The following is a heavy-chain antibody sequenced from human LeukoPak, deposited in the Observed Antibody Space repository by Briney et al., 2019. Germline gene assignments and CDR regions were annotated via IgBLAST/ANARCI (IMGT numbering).Heavy chain of an antibody. CDR2: INTAESGT. Sequence: GRSLRLSCAGSVFTFTSYWIYWVGQAAGKGRVWVSRINTAESGTSYADCVKGGLAISRDNANNTVYLQMNSLSADDTDVDYCARPTGAAAATGRYYFYYWGQGTLVTASS. CDR3: ARPTGAAAATGRYYFYY. D-gene: IGHD6-13*01. CDR1: VFTFTSYW. J-gene: IGHJ4*02. V-gene: IGHV3-74*01.